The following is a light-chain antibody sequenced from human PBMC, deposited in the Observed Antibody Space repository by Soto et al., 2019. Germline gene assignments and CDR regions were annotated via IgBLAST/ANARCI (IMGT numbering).Light chain of an antibody. V-gene: IGKV3-15*01. CDR2: GAS. J-gene: IGKJ1*01. CDR3: QQYNNWPWT. Sequence: EIVMTQSPGTLSVSPGESATLSCRASQSVSSNLAWYRQKPGQAPRLLIYGASTRATGPPAMFIGSASGTEFTLTISSLQSEDFAVYYCQQYNNWPWTFGQGTKVEIK. CDR1: QSVSSN.